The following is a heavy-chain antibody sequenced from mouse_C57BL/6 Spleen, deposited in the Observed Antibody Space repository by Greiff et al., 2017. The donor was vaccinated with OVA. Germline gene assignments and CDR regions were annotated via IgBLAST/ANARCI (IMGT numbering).Heavy chain of an antibody. CDR2: IDPEDGDT. J-gene: IGHJ4*01. CDR1: GFNIKDYY. D-gene: IGHD1-1*01. Sequence: VQLQQSGAELVRPGASVKLSCTASGFNIKDYYMHWVKQRPEQGLEWLGRIDPEDGDTEYAPKFQGKATMTADTSSNTAYLQLSSLTSEDTAVYYCTSYYGSRSAMDYWGQGTSVTVSS. V-gene: IGHV14-1*01. CDR3: TSYYGSRSAMDY.